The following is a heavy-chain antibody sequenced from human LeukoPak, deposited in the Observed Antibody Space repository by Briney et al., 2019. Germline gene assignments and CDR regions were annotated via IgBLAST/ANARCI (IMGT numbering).Heavy chain of an antibody. CDR3: ARVSGSYYFDY. D-gene: IGHD1-26*01. J-gene: IGHJ4*02. CDR2: IYYSGST. V-gene: IGHV4-59*01. Sequence: PSETLSLTCTVSGDSISSYYWSWIRQPPGKGLEWIGYIYYSGSTNYNSSLKSRVTISIDTSKNQLSLKLSSVTAADTAVYYCARVSGSYYFDYWGQGTLVTVSS. CDR1: GDSISSYY.